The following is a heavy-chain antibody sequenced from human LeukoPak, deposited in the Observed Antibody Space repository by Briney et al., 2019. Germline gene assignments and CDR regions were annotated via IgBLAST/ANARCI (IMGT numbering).Heavy chain of an antibody. J-gene: IGHJ4*02. CDR3: ARVWFYYGSGSRGAYYFDY. Sequence: ASVKVSCKASGGTFSSYAISWVRQAPGQGLEWIGGIIPIFGTSNYAQKFEGRVTITADKSTSTAYMELSSLRSEDTAVYYCARVWFYYGSGSRGAYYFDYWGQGTLVTVSS. CDR2: IIPIFGTS. D-gene: IGHD3-10*01. CDR1: GGTFSSYA. V-gene: IGHV1-69*06.